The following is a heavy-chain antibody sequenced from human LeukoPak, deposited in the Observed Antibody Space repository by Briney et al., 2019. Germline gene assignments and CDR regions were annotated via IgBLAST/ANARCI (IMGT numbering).Heavy chain of an antibody. Sequence: GGSLRLSCAASGFTFSSYWMTWVRQAPGKGLEWVANIKQDGSEKYYVDSVKGRFTISRDNAKNSLFLQMNALRAEDTAVYYCARSEYHFWSTYPFDYWGQGTLVTVSS. CDR1: GFTFSSYW. CDR3: ARSEYHFWSTYPFDY. J-gene: IGHJ4*02. V-gene: IGHV3-7*01. D-gene: IGHD3-3*01. CDR2: IKQDGSEK.